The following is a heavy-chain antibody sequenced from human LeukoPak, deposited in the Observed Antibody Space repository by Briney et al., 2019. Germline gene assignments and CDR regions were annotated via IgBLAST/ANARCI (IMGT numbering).Heavy chain of an antibody. V-gene: IGHV1-69*13. Sequence: VASVKVSCKGSGGTFSSYAISWVRQAPGQGLEWMGGVIPIFGTANYAQKVQGRVTITADESTSTAYMELSSLRSEDTAVYHCASSLHYDSSGYYYSSFIWFDPWGQGTLVTVSS. J-gene: IGHJ5*02. CDR2: VIPIFGTA. CDR1: GGTFSSYA. CDR3: ASSLHYDSSGYYYSSFIWFDP. D-gene: IGHD3-22*01.